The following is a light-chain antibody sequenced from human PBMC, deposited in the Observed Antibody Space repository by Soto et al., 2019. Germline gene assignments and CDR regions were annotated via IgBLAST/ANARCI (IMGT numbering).Light chain of an antibody. CDR3: TSYTSASTLV. CDR2: EAA. CDR1: SDDIGANNY. Sequence: QSALTQPASVSGSPGQSITISCTGTSDDIGANNYVSWYQHHPGKAPKILIYEAANRPSWISHRFSGSKSGNTASLTISGLQAEDEADYFCTSYTSASTLVFGGGTKLTVL. V-gene: IGLV2-14*01. J-gene: IGLJ2*01.